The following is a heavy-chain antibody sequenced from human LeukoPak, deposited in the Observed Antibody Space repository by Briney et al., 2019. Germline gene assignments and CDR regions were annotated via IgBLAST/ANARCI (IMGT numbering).Heavy chain of an antibody. CDR1: GFTFSSYS. CDR3: ARDIPYGLSYFDY. J-gene: IGHJ4*02. CDR2: ISSSSSYI. V-gene: IGHV3-21*01. D-gene: IGHD2-2*02. Sequence: GGSLRLSCAASGFTFSSYSMNWVRQAPGKGLEWVSSISSSSSYIYYADSVKGRFTISRDNAKNSLYLQMNSLRAEDTAVYYCARDIPYGLSYFDYWGQGTLVTVSS.